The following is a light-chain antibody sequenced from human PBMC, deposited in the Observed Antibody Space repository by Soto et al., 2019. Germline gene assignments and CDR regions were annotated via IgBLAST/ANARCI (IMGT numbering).Light chain of an antibody. CDR3: QQYGSAPIT. CDR2: GAS. CDR1: QSVSSSY. Sequence: EIVLTQSPGNLSLSPGERATLSCRASQSVSSSYLAWYQQKPGQAPRLLIYGASSMATGIPDRFSGSWSGTDFTLTISRLEPEYFAVYYCQQYGSAPITFGQGTRLEIK. J-gene: IGKJ5*01. V-gene: IGKV3-20*01.